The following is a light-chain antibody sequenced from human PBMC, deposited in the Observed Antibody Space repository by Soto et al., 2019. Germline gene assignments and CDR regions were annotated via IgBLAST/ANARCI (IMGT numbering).Light chain of an antibody. CDR1: QTVRNNY. CDR2: DAS. Sequence: EFVLTQSPGTLSLSPGERATLSCRASQTVRNNYLAWYQQKPGQAPRLLIYDASSRATGIPDRFSGGGSGTDFTLPISRLEPEDFAVYYCQQFSIYPLTFGGGTKVEIK. J-gene: IGKJ4*01. V-gene: IGKV3-20*01. CDR3: QQFSIYPLT.